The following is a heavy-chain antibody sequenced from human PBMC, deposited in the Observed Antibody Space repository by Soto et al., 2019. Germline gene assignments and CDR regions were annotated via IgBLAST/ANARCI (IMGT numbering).Heavy chain of an antibody. CDR2: IYHSGST. D-gene: IGHD3-22*01. Sequence: QVQLQESGPGLVKPSGTLSLTCAVSGGSISSSNWWSWVRQPPGKGLEWIGEIYHSGSTNYNPSLKSRVTISVDKSKNQFSLKLSYVTAADTAVYYCASYTYYYDSSGYSHDAFDIWGQGTMVTVSS. J-gene: IGHJ3*02. CDR3: ASYTYYYDSSGYSHDAFDI. V-gene: IGHV4-4*02. CDR1: GGSISSSNW.